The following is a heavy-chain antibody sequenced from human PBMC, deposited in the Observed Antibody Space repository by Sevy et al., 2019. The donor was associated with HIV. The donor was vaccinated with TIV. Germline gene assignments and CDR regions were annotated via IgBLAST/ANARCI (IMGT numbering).Heavy chain of an antibody. CDR1: GFSLSDHA. CDR2: ISYNGRNQ. V-gene: IGHV3-30*04. CDR3: ARFVGYCSGGRCSIIDF. D-gene: IGHD2-15*01. Sequence: GGSLRLSCAASGFSLSDHAVSWVRQTPGKGLEWLAVISYNGRNQYYDDSVKGRFTISKDDSKNTLYLQLNSLRAEDTAVYYCARFVGYCSGGRCSIIDFWGQGTLVTVSS. J-gene: IGHJ4*02.